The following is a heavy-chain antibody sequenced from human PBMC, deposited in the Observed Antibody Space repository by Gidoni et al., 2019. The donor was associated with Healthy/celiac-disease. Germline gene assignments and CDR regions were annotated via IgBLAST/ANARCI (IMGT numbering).Heavy chain of an antibody. CDR3: ASAYYYDSSGYYDHFDY. Sequence: QVQLVQSGAEVKKPGSSVKVSCKASGGTFSSYTISWVRQAPGQGLEWMGRIIPILGIANYAQKFQGRVTITADKSTSTAYMELSSLRSEDTAVYYCASAYYYDSSGYYDHFDYWGQGTLVTVSS. V-gene: IGHV1-69*02. J-gene: IGHJ4*02. D-gene: IGHD3-22*01. CDR1: GGTFSSYT. CDR2: IIPILGIA.